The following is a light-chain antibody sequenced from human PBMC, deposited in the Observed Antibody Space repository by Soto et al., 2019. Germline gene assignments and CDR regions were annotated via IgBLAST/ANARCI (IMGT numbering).Light chain of an antibody. J-gene: IGKJ1*01. CDR1: QSVSSSY. Sequence: EIVLTQSPGTLSLSPGERATLSCRASQSVSSSYLAWYQQKPGQAPRLLIYGASNRATGIPARFSGSGSGTDFTLTISSLEPEDFAVYYCQQRSNWPPTRTFGQGTKVDIK. V-gene: IGKV3D-20*02. CDR2: GAS. CDR3: QQRSNWPPTRT.